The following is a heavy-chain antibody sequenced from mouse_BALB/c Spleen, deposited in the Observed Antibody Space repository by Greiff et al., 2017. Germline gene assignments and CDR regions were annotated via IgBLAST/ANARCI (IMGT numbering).Heavy chain of an antibody. J-gene: IGHJ3*01. D-gene: IGHD3-2*01. CDR3: ARTARATSFAY. CDR1: GFTFSSFG. CDR2: ISSGSSTI. Sequence: EVHLVESGGGLVQPGGSRKLSCAASGFTFSSFGMHWVRQAPEKGLEWVAYISSGSSTIYYADTVKGRFTISRDNPKNTLFLQMTSLRSEDTAMYYCARTARATSFAYWGQGTLVTVSA. V-gene: IGHV5-17*02.